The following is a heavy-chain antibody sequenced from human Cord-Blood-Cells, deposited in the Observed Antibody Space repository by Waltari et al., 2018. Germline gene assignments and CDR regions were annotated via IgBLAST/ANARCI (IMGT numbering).Heavy chain of an antibody. J-gene: IGHJ4*02. V-gene: IGHV3-9*01. CDR1: TFDDYA. D-gene: IGHD1-26*01. CDR2: ISWNSGSI. CDR3: AKDIHGSYLYYFDY. Sequence: TFDDYAMHWVRQAPGKGLEWVSGISWNSGSIGYADSVKGRFTISRDNAKNSLYLQMNSLRAEDTALYYCAKDIHGSYLYYFDYWGQGTLVTVSS.